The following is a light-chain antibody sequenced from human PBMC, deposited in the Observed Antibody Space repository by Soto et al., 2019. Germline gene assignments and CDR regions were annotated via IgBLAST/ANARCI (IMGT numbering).Light chain of an antibody. J-gene: IGKJ1*01. CDR3: NRYGRSPRGT. CDR2: GAS. Sequence: EIVLTQSPGTLSLSPGERATLSCRASQSVSSNYLAWYQQKPGQAPRLLIYGASSRATGIPDRFSGSGSGTVFTLTIRRLESEDLAVYECNRYGRSPRGTFGQGTKLAIK. V-gene: IGKV3-20*01. CDR1: QSVSSNY.